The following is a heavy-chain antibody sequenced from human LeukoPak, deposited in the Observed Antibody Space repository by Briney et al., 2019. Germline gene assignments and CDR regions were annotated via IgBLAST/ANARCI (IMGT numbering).Heavy chain of an antibody. CDR2: ISNSGIT. D-gene: IGHD6-13*01. CDR1: GGSISTYY. Sequence: SETLSLTCTVSGGSISTYYWNWIRQPPGKGLEWLGYISNSGITTYNPSLKSRVTISVDSSKSQFSLKVNSVTAADTAVYYCARSGGYSSSWSLWGQGTLVTVSS. V-gene: IGHV4-59*01. CDR3: ARSGGYSSSWSL. J-gene: IGHJ4*02.